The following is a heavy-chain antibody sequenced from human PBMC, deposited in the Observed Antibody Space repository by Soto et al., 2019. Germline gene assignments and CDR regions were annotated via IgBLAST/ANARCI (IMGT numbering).Heavy chain of an antibody. Sequence: EVQLLESGGGLVQPGGSLRLYCAASGFTFSSYAMRWVRQAPGKGLEWVSATSGSGGSTYYADSVKGRFTISRDNSKNTLYLQMNSLRAEDTAVYYCARRGSGSYYDYWGQGTLVTVSS. V-gene: IGHV3-23*01. CDR1: GFTFSSYA. D-gene: IGHD1-26*01. J-gene: IGHJ4*02. CDR2: TSGSGGST. CDR3: ARRGSGSYYDY.